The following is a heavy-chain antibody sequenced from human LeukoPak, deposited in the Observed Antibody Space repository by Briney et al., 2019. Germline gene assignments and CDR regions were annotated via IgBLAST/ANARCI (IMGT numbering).Heavy chain of an antibody. CDR3: AAGYTSGLSAY. J-gene: IGHJ4*02. V-gene: IGHV3-11*01. D-gene: IGHD6-19*01. CDR1: GFTFSDYF. Sequence: GGSLRLSCAASGFTFSDYFMGWIRQAPGTGLEWVSYISSTSTTIYYADSVKGRFTISRDNAKNSVFLQMNSLRADDTAVYYCAAGYTSGLSAYWGQGTLVTVYS. CDR2: ISSTSTTI.